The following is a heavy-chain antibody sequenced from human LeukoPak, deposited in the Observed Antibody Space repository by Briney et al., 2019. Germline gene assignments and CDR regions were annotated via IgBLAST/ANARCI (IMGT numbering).Heavy chain of an antibody. D-gene: IGHD1-26*01. Sequence: SETLSLTCTVSGGSISSYYWSWIRQPAGKGLEWIGRIYTSGSTNYNPSLKSRVTISVDTSKNQFSLKLSSVTAADTAVYYCASSGSYYGRWFDPWGQGTLVTVSS. V-gene: IGHV4-4*07. CDR3: ASSGSYYGRWFDP. J-gene: IGHJ5*02. CDR1: GGSISSYY. CDR2: IYTSGST.